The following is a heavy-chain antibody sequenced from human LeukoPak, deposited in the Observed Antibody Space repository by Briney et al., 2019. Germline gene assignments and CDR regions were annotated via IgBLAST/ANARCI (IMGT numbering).Heavy chain of an antibody. D-gene: IGHD2-15*01. CDR1: RFTFSTYG. CDR2: ISYDGTNK. Sequence: LPGGSLRLSCATSRFTFSTYGMHWVRQAPGKGLEWVAIISYDGTNKYYADSMKGRFTISRDNSENTLFLQMNSLRAEDTAIYYCAKARLGHCTGGSCYPRYFYYGLDVWGQGTTVTVS. J-gene: IGHJ6*02. V-gene: IGHV3-30*18. CDR3: AKARLGHCTGGSCYPRYFYYGLDV.